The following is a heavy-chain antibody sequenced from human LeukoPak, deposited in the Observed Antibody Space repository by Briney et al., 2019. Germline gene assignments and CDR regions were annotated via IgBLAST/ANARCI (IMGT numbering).Heavy chain of an antibody. J-gene: IGHJ4*02. CDR3: ARRAENGFDY. CDR2: ISSSGSTI. Sequence: GGSLRLSCAASGFTFSSYSMHWIRQAPGKGLEWVSYISSSGSTIYYADSVKGRFTISRDNAKNSLYLQMNSLRAEDTAVYYCARRAENGFDYWGQGTLVTVSS. V-gene: IGHV3-48*04. CDR1: GFTFSSYS. D-gene: IGHD2-8*01.